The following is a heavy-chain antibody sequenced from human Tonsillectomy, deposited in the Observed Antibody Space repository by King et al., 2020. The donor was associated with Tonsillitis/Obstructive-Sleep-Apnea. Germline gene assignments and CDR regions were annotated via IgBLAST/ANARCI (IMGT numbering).Heavy chain of an antibody. CDR3: VTEGVEDAY. J-gene: IGHJ4*02. CDR2: IKSKTYGGTT. D-gene: IGHD1-1*01. V-gene: IGHV3-15*01. Sequence: VQLVESGGGLVKPGGSLRLSCRGSGFSFTNAWMSWVRQAPGKGLEWVGRIKSKTYGGTTDYAVPGKGRFTISRDDSTNTVYLQMDSLKTEDTAVYYCVTEGVEDAYWGQGTLVTVSS. CDR1: GFSFTNAW.